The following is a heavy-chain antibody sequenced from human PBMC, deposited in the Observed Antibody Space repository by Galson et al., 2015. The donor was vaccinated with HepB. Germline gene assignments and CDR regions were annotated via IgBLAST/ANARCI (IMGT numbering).Heavy chain of an antibody. D-gene: IGHD5-12*01. CDR3: AKARIDVDYFES. CDR2: ISRTANT. Sequence: SLRLSCATFGFTLSDFAMSWVRQAPGQGLEWVAGISRTANTYYIDSVKGRFTISRDTSKSTLYLDMIGLRDEDTAVYYCAKARIDVDYFESWGQGSLVTVTS. V-gene: IGHV3-23*01. CDR1: GFTLSDFA. J-gene: IGHJ4*02.